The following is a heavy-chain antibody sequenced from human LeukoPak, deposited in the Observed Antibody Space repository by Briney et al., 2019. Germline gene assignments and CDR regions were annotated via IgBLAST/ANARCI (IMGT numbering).Heavy chain of an antibody. CDR3: VRTEVSSGSEDY. V-gene: IGHV4-30-4*08. Sequence: PSETLSLTCTVSGGSIISSAYYWIWIRQPPGKGLEWIGYIYYSGSTYYNPSLKSRVTISLDTSKHQLSLKLSSVTAADTAVYYCVRTEVSSGSEDYWGQGTLVTVSS. CDR2: IYYSGST. J-gene: IGHJ4*02. CDR1: GGSIISSAYY. D-gene: IGHD6-19*01.